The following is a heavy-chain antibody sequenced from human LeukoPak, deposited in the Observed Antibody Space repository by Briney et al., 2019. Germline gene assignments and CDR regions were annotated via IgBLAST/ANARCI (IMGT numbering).Heavy chain of an antibody. CDR2: IYYSGST. CDR3: ASVHSHFGVVGAFDI. V-gene: IGHV4-30-4*08. D-gene: IGHD3-3*01. Sequence: SETLSLTCTVSGSSISSGDYYWSWIRQPPGKGLEWIGYIYYSGSTYYNPSLKSRVTISVDTSKNQFSLKLSSVTAADTAVYYCASVHSHFGVVGAFDIWGQGTMVTVSS. J-gene: IGHJ3*02. CDR1: GSSISSGDYY.